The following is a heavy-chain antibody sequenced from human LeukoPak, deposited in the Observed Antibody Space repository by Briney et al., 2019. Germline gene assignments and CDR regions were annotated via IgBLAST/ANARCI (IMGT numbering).Heavy chain of an antibody. J-gene: IGHJ4*02. Sequence: GGSLRLSCAASGFTFDDYAMHWVRQAPGKGLEWVSSISWNSGSIGYADFVKGRFTISRDNAKNSLYLQMNSLRAEDTAVYYCARDFGYSRSEGYDYWGQGTLVTVSS. CDR3: ARDFGYSRSEGYDY. D-gene: IGHD6-13*01. CDR1: GFTFDDYA. CDR2: ISWNSGSI. V-gene: IGHV3-9*01.